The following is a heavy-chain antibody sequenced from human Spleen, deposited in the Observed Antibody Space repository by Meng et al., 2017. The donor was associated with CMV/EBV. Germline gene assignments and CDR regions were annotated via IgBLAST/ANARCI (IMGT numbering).Heavy chain of an antibody. CDR2: TSYDGSNK. Sequence: GGSLRLSCAASGFTFTDYAMHWVRQAPGKGLEWVAITSYDGSNKFYADSVKGRFTLSRDNSKNTLYLQMNSLRAEDTAVYYCARDLGSGSPFGESFAWGQGTTVTVSS. J-gene: IGHJ6*02. CDR1: GFTFTDYA. CDR3: ARDLGSGSPFGESFA. V-gene: IGHV3-30*04. D-gene: IGHD3-10*01.